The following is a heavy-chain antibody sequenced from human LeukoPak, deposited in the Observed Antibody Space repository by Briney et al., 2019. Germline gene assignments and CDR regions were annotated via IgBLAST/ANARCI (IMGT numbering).Heavy chain of an antibody. CDR1: GFTFSTHG. CDR2: ISYSDETT. D-gene: IGHD3-3*01. Sequence: AGGSLRLSCAASGFTFSTHGMTWVRQAPGKGLEWVSGISYSDETTYYADSVKGRFIISRDNSRDTLYLQMNSLRAEDTAVYYCAKGRRITIFGVVSRGYWFDPWGQGTLVTVSS. CDR3: AKGRRITIFGVVSRGYWFDP. J-gene: IGHJ5*02. V-gene: IGHV3-23*01.